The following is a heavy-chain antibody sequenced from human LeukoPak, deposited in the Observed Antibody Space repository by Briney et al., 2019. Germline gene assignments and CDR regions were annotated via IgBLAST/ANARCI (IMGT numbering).Heavy chain of an antibody. Sequence: ASVKVSCKASGYTFTSYYMHWVRQAAGQGLEWMGWINPNSGGTNYAQKFQGRVTMTRDTSISTAYMELSRLRSDDTAVYYCARGMEPYYYMDVWGKGTTVTVSS. D-gene: IGHD1-26*01. J-gene: IGHJ6*03. V-gene: IGHV1-2*02. CDR3: ARGMEPYYYMDV. CDR2: INPNSGGT. CDR1: GYTFTSYY.